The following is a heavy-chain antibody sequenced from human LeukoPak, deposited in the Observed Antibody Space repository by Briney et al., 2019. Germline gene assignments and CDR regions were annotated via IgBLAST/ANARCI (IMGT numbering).Heavy chain of an antibody. D-gene: IGHD6-19*01. CDR3: ARAGSGWYDPPEGY. J-gene: IGHJ4*02. CDR2: ISAYNGNT. Sequence: GASVKVSCKASGYTFTCYGISWVRQALAQGLEGMGWISAYNGNTNYAQKLQGRDTMTTDTAKRTDYMELKMLRPDDRAGNYCARAGSGWYDPPEGYWGQGTLVSVSS. V-gene: IGHV1-18*01. CDR1: GYTFTCYG.